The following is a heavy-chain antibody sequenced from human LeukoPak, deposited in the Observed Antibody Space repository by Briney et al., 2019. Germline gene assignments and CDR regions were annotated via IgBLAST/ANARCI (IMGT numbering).Heavy chain of an antibody. CDR2: ISSSSSYI. D-gene: IGHD1-26*01. J-gene: IGHJ3*02. Sequence: PGGSLRLSCAASGFTFSNAWMNWVRQAPGRGLEWVSSISSSSSYIYYADSVKGRFTISRDNAKNSLYLQMNSLRAEDTAVYYCARDHRGRGSYYAGAFDIWGQGTMVTVSS. CDR3: ARDHRGRGSYYAGAFDI. CDR1: GFTFSNAW. V-gene: IGHV3-21*01.